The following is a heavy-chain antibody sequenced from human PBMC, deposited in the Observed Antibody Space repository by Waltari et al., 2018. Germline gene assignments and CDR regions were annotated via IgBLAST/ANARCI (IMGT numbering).Heavy chain of an antibody. Sequence: EVQLVESGGGVVQTGGSLRLSCAASGFPFSNYERNWVRQAPGKGLGWIASISSRLNTIYYADSGKGRFTISRDNAKNSLHLQMNSLRAEDTAVYYCATRYGSSSMDYWGQGTLVTVSS. CDR3: ATRYGSSSMDY. CDR2: ISSRLNTI. D-gene: IGHD6-6*01. J-gene: IGHJ4*02. V-gene: IGHV3-48*03. CDR1: GFPFSNYE.